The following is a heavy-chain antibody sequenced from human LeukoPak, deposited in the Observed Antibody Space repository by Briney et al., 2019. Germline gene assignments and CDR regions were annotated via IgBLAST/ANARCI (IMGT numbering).Heavy chain of an antibody. CDR1: GGSISSSSYY. J-gene: IGHJ4*02. Sequence: PSETLSLTCTVSGGSISSSSYYWGWIRQPPGKGLEWIGEINHSGSTNYNPSLKSRVTISVDTSKNQFSLKLSSVTAADTAVYYCARGGRHCSSTSCYMRGPFDYWGQGTLVTVSS. D-gene: IGHD2-2*02. CDR3: ARGGRHCSSTSCYMRGPFDY. V-gene: IGHV4-39*07. CDR2: INHSGST.